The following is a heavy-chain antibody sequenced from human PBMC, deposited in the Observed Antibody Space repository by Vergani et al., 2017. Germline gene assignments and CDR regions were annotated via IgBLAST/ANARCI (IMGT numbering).Heavy chain of an antibody. D-gene: IGHD3-3*01. V-gene: IGHV1-2*02. Sequence: QVQLVQSGAEVKKPGASVKVSCKASGYTFTGYYMHWVRQAPGQGLEWMGWINPNSGGTNYAQKFQGRVTITADESTSTAYMELSSLRSEDTAVYYCAGNRNYDFWSGYIDYWGQGTLVTVSS. CDR2: INPNSGGT. J-gene: IGHJ4*02. CDR1: GYTFTGYY. CDR3: AGNRNYDFWSGYIDY.